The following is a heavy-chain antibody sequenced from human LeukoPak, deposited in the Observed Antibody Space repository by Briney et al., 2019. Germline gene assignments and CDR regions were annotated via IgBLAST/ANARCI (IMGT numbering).Heavy chain of an antibody. CDR3: ARQRDTARHFDY. CDR1: GGSISSSSYY. CDR2: IYYSGST. Sequence: PSETLSLTCTVSGGSISSSSYYWGWIRQPPGKGLEWIGSIYYSGSTYYNPSLKGRVTISVDTSKNQFSLKLSSVTAADTAVYYCARQRDTARHFDYWSQGTLVTVSS. V-gene: IGHV4-39*01. J-gene: IGHJ4*02. D-gene: IGHD5-18*01.